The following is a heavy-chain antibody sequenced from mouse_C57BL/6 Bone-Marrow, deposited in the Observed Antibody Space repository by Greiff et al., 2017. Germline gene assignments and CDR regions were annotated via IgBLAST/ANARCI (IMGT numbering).Heavy chain of an antibody. J-gene: IGHJ3*01. CDR2: INPSNGGT. Sequence: VKLVESGAELARPGASVKLSCKASGYTFTSYGISWVKQRTGQGLAWIGNINPSNGGTNYNEKFKSKATLTVDKSSSTAYMQRSSLTSEDSAVYYCATPSTMVTGGFAYWGQGTLVTGSA. D-gene: IGHD2-2*01. V-gene: IGHV1-81*01. CDR3: ATPSTMVTGGFAY. CDR1: GYTFTSYG.